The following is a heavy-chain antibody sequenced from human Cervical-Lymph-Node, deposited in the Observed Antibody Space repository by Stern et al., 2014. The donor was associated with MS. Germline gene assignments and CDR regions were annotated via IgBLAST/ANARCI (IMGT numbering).Heavy chain of an antibody. CDR3: ARDQGRSWYYLDY. V-gene: IGHV1-69*08. CDR2: IIPILDTV. Sequence: VQLEESGAEVKKPGSSVKVSCKASGGTFSTYTISWVRQAPGQGLDWMGRIIPILDTVNYAQKFQDRVTITADKSTSTAYMELSILRSEDTAVYYCARDQGRSWYYLDYWGQGTLVSVSS. D-gene: IGHD6-13*01. J-gene: IGHJ4*02. CDR1: GGTFSTYT.